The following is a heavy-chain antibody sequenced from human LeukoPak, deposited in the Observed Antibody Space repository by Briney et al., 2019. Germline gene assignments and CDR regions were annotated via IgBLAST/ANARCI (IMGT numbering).Heavy chain of an antibody. Sequence: GGSLRLSCGASGFTFSSYAMSWVRQAPGKGLEGVSSINPSGGSTYYADSVKGRFTISRDNSKNTVYLQMNSLRAEDTAVYYCAKAATHSYFDYWGQGTLVTVSS. J-gene: IGHJ4*02. CDR1: GFTFSSYA. CDR2: INPSGGST. V-gene: IGHV3-23*01. CDR3: AKAATHSYFDY.